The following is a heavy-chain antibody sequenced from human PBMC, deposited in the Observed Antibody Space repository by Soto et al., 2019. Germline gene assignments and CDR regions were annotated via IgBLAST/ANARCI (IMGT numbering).Heavy chain of an antibody. CDR3: ARGGNWNYPGPQGY. J-gene: IGHJ4*02. D-gene: IGHD1-7*01. Sequence: PSETLSLTCTVSGGSISSYYGSWIRQPPGKGLEWIGYIYYSGSTNYNPSLKSRVTISVDTSKNQFSLKLSSVTAADTAVYYCARGGNWNYPGPQGYWGQGTLVTVS. V-gene: IGHV4-59*01. CDR2: IYYSGST. CDR1: GGSISSYY.